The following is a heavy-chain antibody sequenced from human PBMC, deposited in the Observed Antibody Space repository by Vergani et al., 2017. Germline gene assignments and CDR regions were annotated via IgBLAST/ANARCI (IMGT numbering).Heavy chain of an antibody. J-gene: IGHJ5*02. CDR3: ARGETRTDWFDP. CDR1: GVSMQSGSFY. V-gene: IGHV4-61*02. D-gene: IGHD3/OR15-3a*01. Sequence: QVQLQESGPGLVKPPGTLSLTCAVSGVSMQSGSFYWTWIRQTAERRLEWMGRVYPSGTTNYNPSLNGRVTIFVDKSKNLLSLRLNSVTAADTAVYYCARGETRTDWFDPWGQGTLVTVSS. CDR2: VYPSGTT.